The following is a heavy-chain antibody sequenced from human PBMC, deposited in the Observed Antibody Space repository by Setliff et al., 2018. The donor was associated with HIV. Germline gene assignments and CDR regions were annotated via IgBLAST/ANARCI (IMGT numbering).Heavy chain of an antibody. V-gene: IGHV4-4*09. CDR3: ATLDPSGGNFLAY. CDR1: GDTDFY. J-gene: IGHJ4*02. D-gene: IGHD2-21*02. Sequence: SETLSLTCTVSGDTDFYWNWIRQPPGKGLEWIGYIHASGKTNYNPSLKSRVTISLDTPKMQFSLHLTSVTAADTAVYYCATLDPSGGNFLAYWGQGTLVTVS. CDR2: IHASGKT.